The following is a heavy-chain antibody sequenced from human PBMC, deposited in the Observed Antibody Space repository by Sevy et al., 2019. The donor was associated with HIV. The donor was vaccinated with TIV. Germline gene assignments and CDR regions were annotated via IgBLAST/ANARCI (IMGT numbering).Heavy chain of an antibody. V-gene: IGHV4-61*01. Sequence: SETLSLTCTVSGGSVSGGSFYWSWIRQSPGRGLEWIGYIYSSGSTYYNPSLKSRVSISVDTSKNRFSLKLSSVTAADTAVYYCASDYGYYGSGYYYGMDVWGQGTTVTVSS. J-gene: IGHJ6*02. CDR2: IYSSGST. D-gene: IGHD3-10*01. CDR3: ASDYGYYGSGYYYGMDV. CDR1: GGSVSGGSFY.